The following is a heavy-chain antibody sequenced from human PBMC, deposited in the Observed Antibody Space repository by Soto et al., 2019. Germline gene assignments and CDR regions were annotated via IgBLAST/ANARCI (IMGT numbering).Heavy chain of an antibody. CDR1: GFTVSSNY. J-gene: IGHJ5*02. CDR3: ATYSSGWYGQFDP. CDR2: IYSGGST. Sequence: EVQLVESGGGLVQPGGSLRLSCAASGFTVSSNYMSWVRQAPGKGLEWVSVIYSGGSTYYAYSVKGRFTISRDNSKNTLYLQMNSLRAEDTAVYYCATYSSGWYGQFDPWGQGTLVTVSS. V-gene: IGHV3-66*01. D-gene: IGHD6-19*01.